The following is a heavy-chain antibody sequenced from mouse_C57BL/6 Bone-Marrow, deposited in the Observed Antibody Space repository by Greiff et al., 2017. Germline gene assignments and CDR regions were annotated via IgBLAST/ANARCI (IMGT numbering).Heavy chain of an antibody. V-gene: IGHV2-2*01. Sequence: QVQLKESGPGLVQPSQCLSLTCTVSGFSFPSYGVHWVRQSPGKGLEWLGGIWSGGSTDNNAAFISRLSISKDNSKSPVFVTMNSLQADDTAIYYCALGGVWGTGTTVTVSS. D-gene: IGHD3-3*01. J-gene: IGHJ1*03. CDR3: ALGGV. CDR2: IWSGGST. CDR1: GFSFPSYG.